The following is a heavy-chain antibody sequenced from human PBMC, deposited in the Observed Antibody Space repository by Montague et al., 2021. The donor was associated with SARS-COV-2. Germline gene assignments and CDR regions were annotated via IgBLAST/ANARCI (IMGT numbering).Heavy chain of an antibody. CDR1: GFTFSSYG. J-gene: IGHJ6*02. D-gene: IGHD3-3*01. Sequence: SLRLSCAASGFTFSSYGMHWVRQAPGKGPEWVAVIWYDGSNKYYADSVKGRFTISRDNSKNTLYLQMNSLRAEDTAVYYCARDQRGSALEWLGDGMDVWGQGTTVTVSS. CDR3: ARDQRGSALEWLGDGMDV. CDR2: IWYDGSNK. V-gene: IGHV3-33*01.